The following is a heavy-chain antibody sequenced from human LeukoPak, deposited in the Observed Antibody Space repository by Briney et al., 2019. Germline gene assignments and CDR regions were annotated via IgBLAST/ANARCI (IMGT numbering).Heavy chain of an antibody. CDR2: ISYDGSNK. CDR3: ARLKAVAGPHYYFDY. D-gene: IGHD6-19*01. J-gene: IGHJ4*02. V-gene: IGHV3-30*03. Sequence: GRSLRLSCAASGFTFSSYGMHWVRQAPGKGLEWVAVISYDGSNKDYADSVKGRFTISRDDSKNTLFLQMNSLRIDDTAVYYCARLKAVAGPHYYFDYWGQGILVTVSS. CDR1: GFTFSSYG.